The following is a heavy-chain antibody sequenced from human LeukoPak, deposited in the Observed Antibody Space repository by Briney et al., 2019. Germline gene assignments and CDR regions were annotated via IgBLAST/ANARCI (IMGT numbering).Heavy chain of an antibody. D-gene: IGHD2-15*01. CDR2: IYYSGST. V-gene: IGHV4-59*01. Sequence: SETLSLTCTVSGGSISSYYWSWIRQPPGKGLEWIGYIYYSGSTNYNPSLKRRVTISVDTSKNQFSLKLSSVTAADTAVYYCARAVPGCSGGSCYLEGNFDYWGQGTLVTVSS. CDR3: ARAVPGCSGGSCYLEGNFDY. J-gene: IGHJ4*02. CDR1: GGSISSYY.